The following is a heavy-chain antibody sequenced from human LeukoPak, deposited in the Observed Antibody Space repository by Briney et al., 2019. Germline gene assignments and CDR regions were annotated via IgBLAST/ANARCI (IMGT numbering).Heavy chain of an antibody. J-gene: IGHJ4*02. CDR1: GFTVSSNY. D-gene: IGHD2-8*01. Sequence: GGSLRLSCAASGFTVSSNYMSWVRQAPGKGLEWVSVIYSGGSTYYADSVKGRFTISRDNSKNTLYLQMNSLRAEDTAVYYCAKEDSIMDYFDYWGQGTLVTVSS. V-gene: IGHV3-66*01. CDR3: AKEDSIMDYFDY. CDR2: IYSGGST.